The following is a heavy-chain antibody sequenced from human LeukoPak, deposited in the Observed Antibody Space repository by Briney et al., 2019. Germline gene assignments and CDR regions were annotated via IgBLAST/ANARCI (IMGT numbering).Heavy chain of an antibody. D-gene: IGHD3-22*01. V-gene: IGHV1-69*06. CDR1: GGTFSSYA. CDR3: ARVPIYYDTLANWFDP. Sequence: ASVKVSCKASGGTFSSYAISWVRQAPGQGLERMGGIIPIFGTANYAQKFQGRVTITADKSTSTAYMELSSLRSEDTAVYYCARVPIYYDTLANWFDPWGQGTLVTVSS. CDR2: IIPIFGTA. J-gene: IGHJ5*02.